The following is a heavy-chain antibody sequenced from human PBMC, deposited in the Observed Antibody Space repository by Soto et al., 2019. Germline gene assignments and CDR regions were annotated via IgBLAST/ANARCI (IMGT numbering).Heavy chain of an antibody. CDR1: GFRFSNHA. V-gene: IGHV3-30-3*01. CDR3: AREEDSECHFDY. CDR2: ISYDGSNK. D-gene: IGHD6-6*01. J-gene: IGHJ4*01. Sequence: QVQLVESGGGVVQPGRSLRLSCGASGFRFSNHAMHWVRHAPGKGLEWVAVISYDGSNKDYADSVKGRFTISRDNSKNTLYLQMDSLRGEDTAVYYGAREEDSECHFDYWGQGTLVTVSS.